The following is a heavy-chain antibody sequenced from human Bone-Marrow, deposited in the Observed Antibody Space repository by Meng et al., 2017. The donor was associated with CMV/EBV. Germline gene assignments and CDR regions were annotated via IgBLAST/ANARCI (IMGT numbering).Heavy chain of an antibody. CDR1: GFTFDDYA. Sequence: SLRLPCAASGFTFDDYAMHWVRQAPGKGLEWVSGISWNSGSIGYADSVKGRFTISRDNAKNSLYLQMNSLRAEDTALYYCAKDIGYCSSTSCYTGIDWGQGTLVTVSS. J-gene: IGHJ4*02. CDR2: ISWNSGSI. CDR3: AKDIGYCSSTSCYTGID. D-gene: IGHD2-2*02. V-gene: IGHV3-9*01.